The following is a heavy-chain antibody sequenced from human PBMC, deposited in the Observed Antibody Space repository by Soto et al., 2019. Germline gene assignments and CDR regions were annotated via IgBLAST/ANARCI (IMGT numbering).Heavy chain of an antibody. CDR2: INTDGSST. D-gene: IGHD3-3*01. CDR1: GFSFSSKW. J-gene: IGHJ4*02. V-gene: IGHV3-74*01. Sequence: EVQLVESGGGLVHPGGSLRLSCAASGFSFSSKWMHWVRHAPGKGLVWVSRINTDGSSTSHADFVKGRFTISRDNAKNTLYLQMNSLRTEDTAVYYCAREDFGVFSVAYFDYWGQGTLVTVSS. CDR3: AREDFGVFSVAYFDY.